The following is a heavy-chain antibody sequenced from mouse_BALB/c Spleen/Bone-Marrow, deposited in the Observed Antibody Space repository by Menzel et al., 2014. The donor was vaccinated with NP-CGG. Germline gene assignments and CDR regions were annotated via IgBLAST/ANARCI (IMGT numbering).Heavy chain of an antibody. V-gene: IGHV1-54*01. J-gene: IGHJ2*01. D-gene: IGHD4-1*01. CDR3: ARLGRDYFDY. CDR2: INPGSGGS. Sequence: VQLQQSGAELVRPGTSVKVSCKASGYAFTIYLIEWIKQRPGQGLEWIGVINPGSGGSNYNEKFKGKATLTADKSSSTAYMPLNNLTSDDSAVYFCARLGRDYFDYWGQGTTLTVSS. CDR1: GYAFTIYL.